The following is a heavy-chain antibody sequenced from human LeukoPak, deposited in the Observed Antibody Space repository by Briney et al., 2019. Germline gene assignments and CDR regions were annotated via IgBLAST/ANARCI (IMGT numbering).Heavy chain of an antibody. CDR3: AKTSDDYVWGSGIDY. J-gene: IGHJ4*02. CDR2: IDVTTGGS. V-gene: IGHV3-23*01. D-gene: IGHD3-16*01. Sequence: GGSLRLSCAASGFTFSTYSMSWVRQAPGKGLEWVSTIDVTTGGSYYADSVKGRFTISRDNSKNTLYLQMNSLRAEDTAVYYCAKTSDDYVWGSGIDYWGQGTLVTVSS. CDR1: GFTFSTYS.